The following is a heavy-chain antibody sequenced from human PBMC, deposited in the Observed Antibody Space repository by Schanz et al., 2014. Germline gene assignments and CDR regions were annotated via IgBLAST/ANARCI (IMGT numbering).Heavy chain of an antibody. Sequence: EVQLVESGGCLVQPGGSLRLSCAASGFTFSSYAMSWVRQAPGKGLEWVSHIVGSGDSTYYADSVKGRFTISRDNSKNTLYLQMNSLRAEDTAVYYCAKDDVWASGSYYDYWGQGTLVTVSS. CDR2: IVGSGDST. CDR1: GFTFSSYA. J-gene: IGHJ4*02. V-gene: IGHV3-23*04. CDR3: AKDDVWASGSYYDY. D-gene: IGHD3-10*01.